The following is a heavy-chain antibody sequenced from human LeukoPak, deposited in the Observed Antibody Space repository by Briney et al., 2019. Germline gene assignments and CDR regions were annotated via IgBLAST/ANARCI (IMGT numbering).Heavy chain of an antibody. Sequence: GESLKISCKASGYNFNDYWIGWVRQLPGKGLEWMGMIYPGDPETRYSPSFQGQVTISGDKSITTAYLQWTSLKASDTAIYYCAKSGAFESFDIWGQGTMVTVST. J-gene: IGHJ3*02. D-gene: IGHD7-27*01. V-gene: IGHV5-51*01. CDR3: AKSGAFESFDI. CDR2: IYPGDPET. CDR1: GYNFNDYW.